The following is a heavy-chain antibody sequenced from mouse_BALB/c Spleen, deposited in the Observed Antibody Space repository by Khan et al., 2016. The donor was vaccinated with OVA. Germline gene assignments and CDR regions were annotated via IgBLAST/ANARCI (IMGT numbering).Heavy chain of an antibody. CDR3: ATSNYVGSGLYAMDY. V-gene: IGHV1S41*01. Sequence: DLVKPGASVKLSCKASGYTFTSYWINWIKQRPGQGLEWIGNISPGGGSPNSKKMFTVKSPLTVDTSSTTAYIQLRSLSSEDSAVYFCATSNYVGSGLYAMDYWGQGTSVTVSS. CDR1: GYTFTSYW. J-gene: IGHJ4*01. CDR2: ISPGGGSP. D-gene: IGHD1-1*01.